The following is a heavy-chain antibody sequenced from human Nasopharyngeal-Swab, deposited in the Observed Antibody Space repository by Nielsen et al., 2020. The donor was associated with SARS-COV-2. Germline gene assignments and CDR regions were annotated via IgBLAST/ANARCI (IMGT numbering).Heavy chain of an antibody. J-gene: IGHJ6*02. D-gene: IGHD3-16*01. CDR3: ARRVARAPRHEGDYYYGMDV. V-gene: IGHV4-39*01. Sequence: PGKGLEGIGRIYYSGSTYYNPSLKSRVTISVDTSKNQFSLKLSSVTAADTAVYYCARRVARAPRHEGDYYYGMDVWGQGTTVTVSS. CDR2: IYYSGST.